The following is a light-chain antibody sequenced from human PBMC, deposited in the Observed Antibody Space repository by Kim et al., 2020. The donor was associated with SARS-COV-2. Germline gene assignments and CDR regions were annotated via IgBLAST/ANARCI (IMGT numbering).Light chain of an antibody. V-gene: IGLV2-14*03. CDR3: SSYASGDTWV. CDR1: SSDVGAYDY. Sequence: QSALTQPASVSGSPGQSITISCTGTSSDVGAYDYVSWYQQHPGKTPKLMFYDVTKRPSGVSNRFSASKSGDTASLAISGLQSEDEADYYCSSYASGDTWVFGGGTQLTVL. J-gene: IGLJ3*02. CDR2: DVT.